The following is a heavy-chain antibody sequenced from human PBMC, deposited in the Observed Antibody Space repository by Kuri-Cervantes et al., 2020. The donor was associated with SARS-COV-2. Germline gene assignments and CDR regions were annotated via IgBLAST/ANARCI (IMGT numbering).Heavy chain of an antibody. CDR1: GFTFSSYW. V-gene: IGHV3-7*01. D-gene: IGHD3-3*01. J-gene: IGHJ6*02. CDR2: IKQDGSEK. Sequence: GGSLRLSCAASGFTFSSYWMSWVRQAPGKGLEWVANIKQDGSEKYYVDSVKGRFTISRDNAKNSLYLQMNSLRAEDTAVYYCARAFYYYDFWSGYRWYYYYGMDVWGQGTTVTVSS. CDR3: ARAFYYYDFWSGYRWYYYYGMDV.